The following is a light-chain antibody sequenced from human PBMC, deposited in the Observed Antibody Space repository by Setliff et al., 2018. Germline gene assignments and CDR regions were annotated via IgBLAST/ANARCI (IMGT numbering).Light chain of an antibody. V-gene: IGLV2-23*02. J-gene: IGLJ1*01. CDR2: EVT. Sequence: SVLTQPASVSGSPGQSITISCAGTSSDVGAYNLVSWYQQHPGKGPKVLIYEVTKRPSGVSTRFSGSKSGDTASLTISGLQAEDEADYHCASYMGSSTYVFGSGTKVTVL. CDR3: ASYMGSSTYV. CDR1: SSDVGAYNL.